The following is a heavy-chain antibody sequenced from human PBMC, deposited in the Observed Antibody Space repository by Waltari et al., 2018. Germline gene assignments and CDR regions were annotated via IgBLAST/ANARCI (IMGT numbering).Heavy chain of an antibody. Sequence: EVQVVESGGGLVQPGGSLRLSCAASGFTVRSSGMTWVRQAPGKGLEWVANIKTDGSETYYVDSVKGRFTISRDNTKNSLYLQMSSLRAEDTAVYYCAIGGVETSWYWRYWGQGTLVTVSS. D-gene: IGHD6-13*01. J-gene: IGHJ4*02. V-gene: IGHV3-7*01. CDR1: GFTVRSSG. CDR3: AIGGVETSWYWRY. CDR2: IKTDGSET.